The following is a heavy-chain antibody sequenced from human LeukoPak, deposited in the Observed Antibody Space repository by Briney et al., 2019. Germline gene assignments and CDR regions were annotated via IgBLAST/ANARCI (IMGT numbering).Heavy chain of an antibody. V-gene: IGHV1-46*01. CDR2: INPSGGST. CDR3: ARGGKGNADGYNQALNY. D-gene: IGHD5-24*01. J-gene: IGHJ4*02. Sequence: ASVKVSCEASGYTFTNYDIHWVRQAPGQGLEWMGIINPSGGSTSYAQKFQGRVTMTRDTSTSTVYMELSSLRSEDTAVYYCARGGKGNADGYNQALNYWGQGTLVTVSS. CDR1: GYTFTNYD.